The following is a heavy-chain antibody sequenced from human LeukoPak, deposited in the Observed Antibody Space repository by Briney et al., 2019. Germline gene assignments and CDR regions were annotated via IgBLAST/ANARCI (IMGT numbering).Heavy chain of an antibody. V-gene: IGHV5-51*01. CDR2: IPPSSSAT. CDR3: ARRAHLAQLGLDWFDP. J-gene: IGHJ5*02. Sequence: GQPLKISCRVSGDGFDNYWIGWVRHMSGEGLQWVAIIPPSSSATHSSPSFQGRVSISADKAITTAYLQWNSLRTSDTAIYFCARRAHLAQLGLDWFDPWGQGTLVTVSS. D-gene: IGHD3-10*01. CDR1: GDGFDNYW.